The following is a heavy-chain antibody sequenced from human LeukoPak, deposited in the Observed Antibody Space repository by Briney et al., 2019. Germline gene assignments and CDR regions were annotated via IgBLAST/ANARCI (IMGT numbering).Heavy chain of an antibody. Sequence: GGSLRLSCAASGFTFSSYSMNWVRQAPGKGLEWVSYISGSSSTIYYADSVKGRFTISRDNSKNTLYLQMNSLRAEDTAVYYCAKPYRGGYDAFDIWGQGTMVTVSS. CDR3: AKPYRGGYDAFDI. V-gene: IGHV3-48*01. CDR1: GFTFSSYS. D-gene: IGHD3-10*01. CDR2: ISGSSSTI. J-gene: IGHJ3*02.